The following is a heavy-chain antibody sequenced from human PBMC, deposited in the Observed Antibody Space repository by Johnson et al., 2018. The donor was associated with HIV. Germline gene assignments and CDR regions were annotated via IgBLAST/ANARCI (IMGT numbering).Heavy chain of an antibody. CDR3: AKDLMYNWNDVGAFDI. Sequence: VQLVESGGGVVQPGRSLRLSCAASGFTFSSYGMHWVRQAPGQGLEWVAVISYDGSNKYYADSVKGRFTISRDNSKNTLYLQMNSLRAEDTAVYYCAKDLMYNWNDVGAFDIWGQGTMVTVSS. V-gene: IGHV3-30*18. J-gene: IGHJ3*02. CDR1: GFTFSSYG. CDR2: ISYDGSNK. D-gene: IGHD1-1*01.